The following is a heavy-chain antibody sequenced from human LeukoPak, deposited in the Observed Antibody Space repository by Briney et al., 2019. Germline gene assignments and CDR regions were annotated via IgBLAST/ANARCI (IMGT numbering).Heavy chain of an antibody. D-gene: IGHD3-16*02. J-gene: IGHJ3*02. CDR3: ARWGPYYDYVWGSYRYSAFDT. Sequence: PSETLSLTCAVYGGSFSGYYWSWIRQPPGRGLEWIGEINHSGSTNYNPSLKSRVTISVDTSKNQFSLKLSSVTAADTAVYYCARWGPYYDYVWGSYRYSAFDTWGQGTMVTVSS. CDR1: GGSFSGYY. V-gene: IGHV4-34*01. CDR2: INHSGST.